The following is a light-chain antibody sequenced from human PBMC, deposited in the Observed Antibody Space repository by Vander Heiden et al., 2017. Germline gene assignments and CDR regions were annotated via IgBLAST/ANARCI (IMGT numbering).Light chain of an antibody. Sequence: EIVMTQSPATLSVSPGERATLSCRASQSVSSNLAWYQQKPGQAPRLLIYGASTRATGIKARFSGGGDGTEFTLTIASRQSEDFAIYYCQQENHGHPMSTFGQGTKLEIK. CDR1: QSVSSN. CDR3: QQENHGHPMST. J-gene: IGKJ2*01. V-gene: IGKV3-15*01. CDR2: GAS.